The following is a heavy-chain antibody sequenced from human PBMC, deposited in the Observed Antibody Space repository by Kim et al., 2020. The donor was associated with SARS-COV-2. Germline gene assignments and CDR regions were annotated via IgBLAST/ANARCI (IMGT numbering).Heavy chain of an antibody. J-gene: IGHJ3*02. V-gene: IGHV3-53*04. Sequence: GGSLRLSCAASGFTVSSNYMSWVRQAPGKGLEWVSVIYSGGSTYYADSVKGRFTISRHNSKNTLYLQMNSLRAEDTAVYYCARDGGAVAGINSGAFDIWGQGTMVTVSS. D-gene: IGHD6-19*01. CDR3: ARDGGAVAGINSGAFDI. CDR2: IYSGGST. CDR1: GFTVSSNY.